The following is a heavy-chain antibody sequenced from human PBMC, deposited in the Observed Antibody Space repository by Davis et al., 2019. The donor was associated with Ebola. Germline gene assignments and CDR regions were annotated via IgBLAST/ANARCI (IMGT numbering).Heavy chain of an antibody. J-gene: IGHJ3*02. Sequence: PGGSLRLSCAASGFTFSSYSMNWXXXXXXXXXXXXXSIRILIIYLSYADSVKCRFSISRDSAKTSLNLQMNSLRAEDTAVDYCASGGGYVWGSYRYTGRDAFDIWGHGTMVTVSS. D-gene: IGHD3-16*02. CDR3: ASGGGYVWGSYRYTGRDAFDI. CDR2: IRILIIYL. V-gene: IGHV3-21*01. CDR1: GFTFSSYS.